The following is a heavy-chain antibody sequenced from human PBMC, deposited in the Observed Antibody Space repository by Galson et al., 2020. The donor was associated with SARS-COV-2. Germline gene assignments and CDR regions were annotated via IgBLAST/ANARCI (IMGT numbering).Heavy chain of an antibody. D-gene: IGHD3-9*01. Sequence: GESLTISCKGSGSSFTSYWIGWVRQMPGKGLEWMGIIYPGDSDTRYSTSFQGQVTISADKSISTAYLQWSSLKASDTAMYYCARTYYDILTGYPNWGQGTLVTVSS. V-gene: IGHV5-51*01. CDR3: ARTYYDILTGYPN. CDR2: IYPGDSDT. CDR1: GSSFTSYW. J-gene: IGHJ4*02.